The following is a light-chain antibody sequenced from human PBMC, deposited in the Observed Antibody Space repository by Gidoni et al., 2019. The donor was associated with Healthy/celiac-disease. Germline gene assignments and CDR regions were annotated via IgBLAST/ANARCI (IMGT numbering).Light chain of an antibody. V-gene: IGLV2-14*01. J-gene: IGLJ3*02. Sequence: QSALTQPASVSGSPGQSITISCTGTSSDVGGYNYVSWYQQHPGKAPKLMIYEVSNRPSGVSNRFSGLQAEDEADYYYSSYTSSSNWELGGGTKLTVL. CDR1: SSDVGGYNY. CDR2: EVS. CDR3: SSYTSSSNWE.